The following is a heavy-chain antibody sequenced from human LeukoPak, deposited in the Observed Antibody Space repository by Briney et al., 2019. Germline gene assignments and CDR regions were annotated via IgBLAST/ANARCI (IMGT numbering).Heavy chain of an antibody. J-gene: IGHJ5*02. CDR2: IYHSGTT. CDR3: ARDGSGTFHWFDP. D-gene: IGHD3-10*01. Sequence: SGTLSLTCAVSGDSINSSFSWSWVRQSPVKGLEWIGEIYHSGTTNYNPSLKSRVTISVDKSKNQVSLKLNSVTAADTAVYYCARDGSGTFHWFDPWGQGTLITVST. V-gene: IGHV4-4*02. CDR1: GDSINSSFS.